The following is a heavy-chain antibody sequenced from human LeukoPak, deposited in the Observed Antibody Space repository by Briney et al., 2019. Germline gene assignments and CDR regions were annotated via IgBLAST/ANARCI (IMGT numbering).Heavy chain of an antibody. CDR2: INAGNGNT. J-gene: IGHJ4*02. D-gene: IGHD6-6*01. CDR1: GYTFTSYA. CDR3: ARVGPTDSSSYDY. V-gene: IGHV1-3*01. Sequence: ASVKVSCKASGYTFTSYAMHWVRQAPGQRLEWMGWINAGNGNTEYSQKFQGRVTISRDTSASTAYMELSSLRSEDAAVYYCARVGPTDSSSYDYWGQGTLVTVSS.